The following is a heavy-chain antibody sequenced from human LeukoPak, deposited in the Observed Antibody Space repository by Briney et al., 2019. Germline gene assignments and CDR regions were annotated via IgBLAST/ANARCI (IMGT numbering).Heavy chain of an antibody. V-gene: IGHV4-61*01. CDR3: ARGEDCSSTSCFWFDP. J-gene: IGHJ5*02. Sequence: ASETLSLTCTVSGGSVSSGSYYWSWIRQPPGKGLEWIGYIYYSGSTNYNPSLKSRVTISVDTSKNQFSLKLSSVTAADTAVYYCARGEDCSSTSCFWFDPWGQGTLVTVSS. CDR2: IYYSGST. CDR1: GGSVSSGSYY. D-gene: IGHD2-2*01.